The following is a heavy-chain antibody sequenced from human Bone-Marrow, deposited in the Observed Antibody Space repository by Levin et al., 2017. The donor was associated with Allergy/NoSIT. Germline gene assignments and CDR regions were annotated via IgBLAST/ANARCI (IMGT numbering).Heavy chain of an antibody. V-gene: IGHV3-30*18. CDR2: ISYDGNTK. Sequence: PGGSLRLSCAASGFSFSNYGMHWVRQAPGKGLEWVAAISYDGNTKYYADSVKGRFTISRDNSKNALYLQMNSLRVEDTALYYCTKVRYNWNRSDPLDFWGQGTMVTVSS. CDR3: TKVRYNWNRSDPLDF. CDR1: GFSFSNYG. J-gene: IGHJ3*01. D-gene: IGHD1-1*01.